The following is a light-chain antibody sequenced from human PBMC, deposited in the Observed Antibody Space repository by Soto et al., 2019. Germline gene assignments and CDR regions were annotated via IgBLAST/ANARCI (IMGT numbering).Light chain of an antibody. V-gene: IGKV3D-7*01. CDR1: QSVSSSY. Sequence: EIVMTQSPATLSLSPGERATLSCRASQSVSSSYLSWYQQKPGQAPRLLIYGASTRATGITARFSGSGSGTDFTLTISSLQPEDFAVYSCQQAGTFGQGTKLEIK. CDR3: QQAGT. J-gene: IGKJ2*01. CDR2: GAS.